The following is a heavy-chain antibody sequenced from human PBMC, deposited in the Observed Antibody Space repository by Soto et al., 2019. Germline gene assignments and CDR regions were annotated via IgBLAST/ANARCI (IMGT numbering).Heavy chain of an antibody. Sequence: PGGSLRLSCEASGFIFSSYWMHWVRQAPGKGLVWVSRINNEGSSTTYADSVKGRFTISRDNVKNTLYLQMNSLRVEDTAVYYCARDLWSSGNWFDPWGQGTLVTVSS. D-gene: IGHD6-19*01. J-gene: IGHJ5*02. CDR1: GFIFSSYW. V-gene: IGHV3-74*01. CDR2: INNEGSST. CDR3: ARDLWSSGNWFDP.